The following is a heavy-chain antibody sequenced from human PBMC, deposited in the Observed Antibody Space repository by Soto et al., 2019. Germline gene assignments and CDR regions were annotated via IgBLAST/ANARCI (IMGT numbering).Heavy chain of an antibody. CDR3: TTQGFGVLHGLVDV. J-gene: IGHJ6*02. CDR1: GDSVSSSTYY. D-gene: IGHD3-10*01. V-gene: IGHV4-39*01. CDR2: INYGGNS. Sequence: SETLSLTCTVSGDSVSSSTYYWGWIRQPPGKGLEWIGSINYGGNSFYNPSLNSRVTISADTSKNQFSLKLSSVTAADAAVYYCTTQGFGVLHGLVDVWGQGTTVTVSS.